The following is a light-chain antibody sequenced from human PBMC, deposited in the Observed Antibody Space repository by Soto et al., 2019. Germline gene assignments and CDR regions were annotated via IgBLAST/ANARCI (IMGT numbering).Light chain of an antibody. J-gene: IGLJ2*01. Sequence: QSALTQPASVSGSPGQSITISSTGTSSDVGVYNYVSWYQQHPGKAPKLMIYDVSYRPSGVSNRFSGSKSGNTASLIISGLQAEDEADYYCSSYTTTSTVVFGGGTKVTVL. CDR2: DVS. CDR1: SSDVGVYNY. V-gene: IGLV2-14*01. CDR3: SSYTTTSTVV.